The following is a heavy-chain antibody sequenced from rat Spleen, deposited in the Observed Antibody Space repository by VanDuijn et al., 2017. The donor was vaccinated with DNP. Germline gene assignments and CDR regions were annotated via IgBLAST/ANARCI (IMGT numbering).Heavy chain of an antibody. CDR3: ATHRYNFSFDY. J-gene: IGHJ2*01. CDR2: ISTSGSRT. Sequence: EVQLVESGGDLVQPGRSLKLSCVASGFTFNNYWMTWVRQAPKKGLEWVATISTSGSRTYYPDSVKGRFTISRDNAKSTLYLQMDSLRSEDTATYYCATHRYNFSFDYWGQGVMVTVSS. V-gene: IGHV5-25*01. D-gene: IGHD1-5*01. CDR1: GFTFNNYW.